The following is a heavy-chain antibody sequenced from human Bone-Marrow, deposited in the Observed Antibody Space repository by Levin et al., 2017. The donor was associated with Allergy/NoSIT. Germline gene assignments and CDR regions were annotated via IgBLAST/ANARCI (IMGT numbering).Heavy chain of an antibody. J-gene: IGHJ6*03. CDR2: IKSKTDGGTT. Sequence: PGGSLRLSCAASGFTFSNAWMSWVRQAPGKGLEWVGRIKSKTDGGTTDYAAPVKGRFTISRDDSKNTLYLQMNSLKTEDTAVYYCTTDCRVPAARYYYYYMDVWGKGTTVTVSS. CDR1: GFTFSNAW. V-gene: IGHV3-15*01. D-gene: IGHD2-2*01. CDR3: TTDCRVPAARYYYYYMDV.